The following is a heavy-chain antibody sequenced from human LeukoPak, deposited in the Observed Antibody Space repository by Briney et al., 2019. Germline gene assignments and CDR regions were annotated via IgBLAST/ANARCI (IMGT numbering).Heavy chain of an antibody. CDR1: GFSFSSYA. CDR2: MSYDGRNK. CDR3: ARGTPYIYSGYDGYVFDI. V-gene: IGHV3-30*04. J-gene: IGHJ3*02. Sequence: GRSLRLSCAASGFSFSSYAMHWVRQAPGKGLEWVALMSYDGRNKYYADSLEGRFTVSRDNSYNTLSLQMNSLREEDTALYYCARGTPYIYSGYDGYVFDIWGQGTMVTVSP. D-gene: IGHD5-12*01.